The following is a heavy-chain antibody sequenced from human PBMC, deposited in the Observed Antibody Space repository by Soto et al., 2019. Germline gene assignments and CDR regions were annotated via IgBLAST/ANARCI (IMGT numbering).Heavy chain of an antibody. CDR1: GGTFSSYA. CDR3: ARGTVPPKLELQYYYGMDV. Sequence: QVQLVQSGAEVKKPGSSVKVSCKASGGTFSSYAISWVRQAPGQGLEWMGGIIPIFGTANYAQKFQGRVKITADESTRTAYMELSSLRSEDTAVYYCARGTVPPKLELQYYYGMDVWGQGTTVTVSS. D-gene: IGHD1-7*01. CDR2: IIPIFGTA. V-gene: IGHV1-69*01. J-gene: IGHJ6*02.